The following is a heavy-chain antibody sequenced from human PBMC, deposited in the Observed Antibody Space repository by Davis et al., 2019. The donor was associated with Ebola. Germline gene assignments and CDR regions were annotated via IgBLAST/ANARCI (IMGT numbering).Heavy chain of an antibody. CDR3: ARDKHLMQPFDY. D-gene: IGHD6-13*01. Sequence: AASVKVSCKASGGTFSSYAISWVRQAPGKGLEWMGGFDPEDGETIYAQKFQGRVTMTEDTSTDTAYMELSSLRSEDTAVYYCARDKHLMQPFDYWGQGTLVTVSS. CDR2: FDPEDGET. CDR1: GGTFSSYA. J-gene: IGHJ4*02. V-gene: IGHV1-24*01.